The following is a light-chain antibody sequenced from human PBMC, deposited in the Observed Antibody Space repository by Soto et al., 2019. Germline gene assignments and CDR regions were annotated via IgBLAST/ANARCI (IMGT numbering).Light chain of an antibody. CDR1: NSNIGNNA. Sequence: VLAQPPSVSGAPRQRVTISCSGSNSNIGNNAVNWYQQLPGKAPKLLIYYDDLLPSGVSDRFSGSKSGTSASLAISGLQYEDEAGYYCAAWDDSLNGPVFAGGPQLTV. CDR2: YDD. J-gene: IGLJ7*01. V-gene: IGLV1-36*01. CDR3: AAWDDSLNGPV.